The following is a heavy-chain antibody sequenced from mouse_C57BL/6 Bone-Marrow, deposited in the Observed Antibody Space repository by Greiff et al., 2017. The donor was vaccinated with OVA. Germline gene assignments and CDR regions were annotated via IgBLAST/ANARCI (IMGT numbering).Heavy chain of an antibody. CDR3: TRKGLRRDYFDY. CDR2: IDPETGGT. J-gene: IGHJ2*01. CDR1: GYTFTDYE. V-gene: IGHV1-15*01. Sequence: QVQLQQSGAELVRPGASVTLSCKASGYTFTDYEMHWVKQTPVHGLEWIGAIDPETGGTAYNQKFKGKAILTADKSSSTAYMELRSLTSEDSAVYYCTRKGLRRDYFDYWGQGTTLTVSS. D-gene: IGHD2-4*01.